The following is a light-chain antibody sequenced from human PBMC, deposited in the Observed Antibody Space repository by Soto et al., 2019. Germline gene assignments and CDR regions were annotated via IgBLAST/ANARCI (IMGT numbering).Light chain of an antibody. J-gene: IGKJ1*01. CDR3: QKYNSAPWT. CDR1: QSVSSS. CDR2: GAS. Sequence: EIVMTQSPATLSVSPGERVTLSCRASQSVSSSLAWYQQKPGQAPRLLIYGASTRATGIPARFSGSGSGTEFTLTISSLQPEDVATYYCQKYNSAPWTFGQGTKVEIK. V-gene: IGKV3-15*01.